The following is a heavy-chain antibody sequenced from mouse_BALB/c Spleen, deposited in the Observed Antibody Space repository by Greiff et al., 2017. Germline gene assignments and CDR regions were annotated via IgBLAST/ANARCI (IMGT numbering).Heavy chain of an antibody. D-gene: IGHD2-1*01. J-gene: IGHJ2*01. CDR3: ARDKYYGNYGFFDY. V-gene: IGHV7-3*02. CDR2: IRNKANGYTT. CDR1: GFTFTDYY. Sequence: EVKVVESGGGLVQPGGSLRLSCATSGFTFTDYYMSWVRQPPGKALEWLGFIRNKANGYTTEYSASVKGRFTISRDNSQSILYLQMNTLRAEDSATYYCARDKYYGNYGFFDYWGQGTTLTVSS.